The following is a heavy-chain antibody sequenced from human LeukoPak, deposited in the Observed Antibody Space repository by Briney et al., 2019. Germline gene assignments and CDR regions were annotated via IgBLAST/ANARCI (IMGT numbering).Heavy chain of an antibody. CDR3: VKDVLFAVGDAFDI. CDR2: IKRDESEK. D-gene: IGHD3-10*02. Sequence: GGSLRLSCAASGFTFSSYAMSWVRQAPGKGLEWVAFIKRDESEKWYLNSVRGRFTISRDNSKNTLYLHMNSLSAEDTAVYYCVKDVLFAVGDAFDIWGQGAMVTVSS. J-gene: IGHJ3*02. V-gene: IGHV3-30*02. CDR1: GFTFSSYA.